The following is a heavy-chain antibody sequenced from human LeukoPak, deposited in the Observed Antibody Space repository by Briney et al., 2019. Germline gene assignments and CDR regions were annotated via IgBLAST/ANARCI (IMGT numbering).Heavy chain of an antibody. J-gene: IGHJ4*02. CDR3: ARRPLSAAAGYFDY. CDR1: GGTFSSYA. Sequence: SVKVSCKASGGTFSSYAISWVRQAPGQGLEWMGGIIPIFGTANYTQKFQGRVTITADESTSTAYMELSSLRSEDTAVYYCARRPLSAAAGYFDYWGQGTLVTVSS. D-gene: IGHD6-13*01. CDR2: IIPIFGTA. V-gene: IGHV1-69*13.